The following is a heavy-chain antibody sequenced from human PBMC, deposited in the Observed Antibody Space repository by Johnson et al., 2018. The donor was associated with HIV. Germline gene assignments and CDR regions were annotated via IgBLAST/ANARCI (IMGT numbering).Heavy chain of an antibody. J-gene: IGHJ3*02. Sequence: QVQLMESGGGVVQPGRSLRLSCAVSGFTLSHYGMHWVRQAPGKGLEWVAVISYDGSNKYYVDSVKGRFTISRDNSKNTLYMTLNSLRPEDTAVYYLARDLGEREDEEWATDYYDFSIAYPVPGPRDVVGVFDIWGQGTMVTVSS. CDR1: GFTLSHYG. CDR3: ARDLGEREDEEWATDYYDFSIAYPVPGPRDVVGVFDI. CDR2: ISYDGSNK. D-gene: IGHD3-3*01. V-gene: IGHV3-30*03.